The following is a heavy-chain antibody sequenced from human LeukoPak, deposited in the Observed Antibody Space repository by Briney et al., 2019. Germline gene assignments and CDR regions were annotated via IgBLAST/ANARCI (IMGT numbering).Heavy chain of an antibody. CDR1: GYIFSDHY. Sequence: GASVKVSCTASGYIFSDHYIHWVRQAPGQGLEWMGWINPASGSTIYAEKFEGRVTVSRDTSLSTSYMELSSLRSDDTAMYYCARDLNSGGSSLTTSFDYWGQGSLVTVSS. D-gene: IGHD2-15*01. J-gene: IGHJ4*02. CDR2: INPASGST. V-gene: IGHV1-2*02. CDR3: ARDLNSGGSSLTTSFDY.